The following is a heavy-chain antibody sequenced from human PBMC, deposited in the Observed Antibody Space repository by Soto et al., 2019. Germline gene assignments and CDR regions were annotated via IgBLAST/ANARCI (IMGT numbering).Heavy chain of an antibody. D-gene: IGHD6-13*01. Sequence: QVQLVQSGAEVKKPGASVKVSCKASGFTFSAYYIYWVRQAPGQGLEWIGWINPNSGGTNNAQKFQGRVTMTSGTSTSTVYMELSALIPDDTAVYYCARSLLDEYSSSWRSAYYGMDVWGQGTTVTVSS. J-gene: IGHJ6*02. CDR2: INPNSGGT. CDR3: ARSLLDEYSSSWRSAYYGMDV. CDR1: GFTFSAYY. V-gene: IGHV1-2*02.